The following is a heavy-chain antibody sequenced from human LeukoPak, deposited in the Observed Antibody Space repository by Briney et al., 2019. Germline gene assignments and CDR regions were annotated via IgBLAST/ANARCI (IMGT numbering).Heavy chain of an antibody. Sequence: GGSLRLSCAAARFSISGYWMNWVRQAPGKGLEWVANIMKDGTEKYYVDSVKGRFTISRDNAKNSLYLQMNSLRAEDTAVYYCARDPSRGYTYGYGGLWGQGTLVTVSS. D-gene: IGHD5-18*01. CDR3: ARDPSRGYTYGYGGL. J-gene: IGHJ4*02. CDR2: IMKDGTEK. CDR1: RFSISGYW. V-gene: IGHV3-7*01.